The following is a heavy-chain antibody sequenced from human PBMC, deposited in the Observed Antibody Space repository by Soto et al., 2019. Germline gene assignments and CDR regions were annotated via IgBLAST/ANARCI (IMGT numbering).Heavy chain of an antibody. CDR2: INPSGGST. Sequence: ASVKVSCKASGYTFTSYYMHWLRQAPGQGLAWMGIINPSGGSTSYAQKFQGSLTMNRDTSTSTVYMELSSLRSEDTAVYSCARAPDCSSTSGYVSYAFDIGGRGTMVTVS. CDR3: ARAPDCSSTSGYVSYAFDI. CDR1: GYTFTSYY. D-gene: IGHD2-2*01. V-gene: IGHV1-46*03. J-gene: IGHJ3*02.